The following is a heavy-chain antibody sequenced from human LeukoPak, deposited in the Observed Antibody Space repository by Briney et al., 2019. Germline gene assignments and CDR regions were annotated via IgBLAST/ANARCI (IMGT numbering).Heavy chain of an antibody. V-gene: IGHV4-30-2*01. Sequence: PSQTLSLTCAASGGSISSGGYSWSWIRQPPGKGLEWIGYIYHSGSTYYNPSLKSRVTISVDRSKNQFSLKLSSVTAADTAVYYCARGDGDYGDAFDIWGQGTMVTVSS. CDR2: IYHSGST. CDR1: GGSISSGGYS. J-gene: IGHJ3*02. CDR3: ARGDGDYGDAFDI. D-gene: IGHD4-17*01.